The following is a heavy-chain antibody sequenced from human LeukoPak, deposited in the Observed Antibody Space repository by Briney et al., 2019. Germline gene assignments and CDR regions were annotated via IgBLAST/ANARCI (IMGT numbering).Heavy chain of an antibody. V-gene: IGHV4-59*08. CDR3: ARGYCSGGSCHFDY. CDR2: IYYSGST. Sequence: SETLSLTCTVSSVSISIYYWSWIRQPPGKGLEWIGYIYYSGSTSYNPSLKSRVTISVDTSKNQFSLKLSSVTAADTAVYYCARGYCSGGSCHFDYWGQGTLVTVSS. J-gene: IGHJ4*02. CDR1: SVSISIYY. D-gene: IGHD2-15*01.